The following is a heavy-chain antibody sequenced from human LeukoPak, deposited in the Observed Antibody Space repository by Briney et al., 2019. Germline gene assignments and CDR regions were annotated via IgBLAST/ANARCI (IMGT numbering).Heavy chain of an antibody. J-gene: IGHJ6*03. CDR3: ARAISRAPMLLGLGMDYMDV. V-gene: IGHV3-23*01. Sequence: PGGSLRLSCAASGFTFSSYAMTWVRQAPGKGLEWVSGLSGSGGSTFYTDSVKGRVTISRDNSKNTLYLQMNSLRAEDTAVYYCARAISRAPMLLGLGMDYMDVWGTGTTVSVSS. CDR2: LSGSGGST. D-gene: IGHD3-10*01. CDR1: GFTFSSYA.